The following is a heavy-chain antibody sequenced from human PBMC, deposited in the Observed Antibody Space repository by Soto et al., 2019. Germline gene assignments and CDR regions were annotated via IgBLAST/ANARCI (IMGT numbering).Heavy chain of an antibody. Sequence: ESLKISCKGSGYSFTSYWISWVRQMPGKGLEWMGRIDPSDSYTNYSPSFQGHVTISADKSISTAYLQWSSLKASDTAMYYCARHWVVRGVIIFKNWFDPWGQGTLVTVSS. CDR3: ARHWVVRGVIIFKNWFDP. CDR2: IDPSDSYT. J-gene: IGHJ5*02. V-gene: IGHV5-10-1*01. CDR1: GYSFTSYW. D-gene: IGHD3-10*01.